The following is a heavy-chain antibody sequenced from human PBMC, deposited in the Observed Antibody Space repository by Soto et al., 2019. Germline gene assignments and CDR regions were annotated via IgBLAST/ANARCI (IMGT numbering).Heavy chain of an antibody. CDR3: ARGPAAMALYHHHCYMDV. V-gene: IGHV4-34*01. Sequence: SQPMSLTCAVFDGSISDYHWSWISKHPGKVLEWIGEINHSGSTNYNPSHKSRVTISLDTPKNQFSLKLSSVTAADTAVYYCARGPAAMALYHHHCYMDVWGKGTTVTVSS. J-gene: IGHJ6*03. D-gene: IGHD5-18*01. CDR1: DGSISDYH. CDR2: INHSGST.